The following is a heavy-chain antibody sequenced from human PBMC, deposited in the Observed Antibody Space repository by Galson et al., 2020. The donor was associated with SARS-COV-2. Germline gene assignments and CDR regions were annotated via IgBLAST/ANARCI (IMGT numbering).Heavy chain of an antibody. CDR2: IYYSGRT. D-gene: IGHD2-15*01. V-gene: IGHV4-59*01. J-gene: IGHJ1*01. Sequence: SETLSLTCTVSGGSINSYYWSWIRQPPGKGLEWIGYIYYSGRTNYNPSLKSRVTISVDTSKNQFSLKLSSVTAADTAVYYCARGVGYCSGGSCYSVPWELLFQHWGQGTLVTVSS. CDR1: GGSINSYY. CDR3: ARGVGYCSGGSCYSVPWELLFQH.